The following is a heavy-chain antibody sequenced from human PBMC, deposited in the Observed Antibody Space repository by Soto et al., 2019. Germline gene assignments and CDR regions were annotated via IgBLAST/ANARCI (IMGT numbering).Heavy chain of an antibody. J-gene: IGHJ6*02. CDR2: IKQDGSEK. CDR1: GFTFSSYW. D-gene: IGHD3-3*01. CDR3: ARDQPGRHYDFWSGYYGHRRGMDV. V-gene: IGHV3-7*03. Sequence: GGSLRLSCAASGFTFSSYWMSWVRQAPGKGLEWVANIKQDGSEKYYVDSVKGRFTISRDNAKNSLNLQMNSLRAEDTAVYYCARDQPGRHYDFWSGYYGHRRGMDVWGQGTTVTVSS.